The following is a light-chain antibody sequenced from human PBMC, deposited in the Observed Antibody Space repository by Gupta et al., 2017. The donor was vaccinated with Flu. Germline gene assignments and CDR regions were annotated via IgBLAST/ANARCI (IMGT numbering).Light chain of an antibody. CDR3: MQALQAPFT. CDR1: QSLLYSNGYNY. V-gene: IGKV2-28*01. Sequence: ISCRSSQSLLYSNGYNYLDWYLQKPGQSPQLLIYLGSNRASGVPDRFSGSGSGTDFTLKISRVEAEDVGVYYCMQALQAPFTFGPGTTVDIK. J-gene: IGKJ3*01. CDR2: LGS.